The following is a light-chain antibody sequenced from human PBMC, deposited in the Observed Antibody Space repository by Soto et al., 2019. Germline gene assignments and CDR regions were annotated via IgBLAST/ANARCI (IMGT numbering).Light chain of an antibody. CDR1: QSVSSY. CDR2: DAS. J-gene: IGKJ1*01. V-gene: IGKV3-11*01. Sequence: EIVLTQSPATLSLSPGERATLSCRASQSVSSYLAWYQQKPGQAPRLLIYDASNRATGIPARFSGSGSGTDFTLTISSLETEDFALYYCQQRSNWPRGTFGQGTKVEIK. CDR3: QQRSNWPRGT.